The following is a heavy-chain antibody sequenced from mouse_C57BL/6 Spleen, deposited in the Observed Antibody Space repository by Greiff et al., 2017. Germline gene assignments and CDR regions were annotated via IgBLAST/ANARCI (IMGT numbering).Heavy chain of an antibody. D-gene: IGHD1-1*01. CDR3: ARRGITTRYFDV. Sequence: VQLQQSGPELVKPGASVKIPCKASGYTFTDYTMDWVKQSHGQSLEWIGDINPNNGGTIYNQKFKGKATLTIDKSSSTADMELRSLPSEDTAVNYCARRGITTRYFDVWGTGTTVTVSS. J-gene: IGHJ1*03. CDR2: INPNNGGT. CDR1: GYTFTDYT. V-gene: IGHV1-18*01.